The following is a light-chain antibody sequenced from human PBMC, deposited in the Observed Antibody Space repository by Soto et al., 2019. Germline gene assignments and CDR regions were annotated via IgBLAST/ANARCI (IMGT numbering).Light chain of an antibody. CDR1: QSVSSY. Sequence: EIVLTQSPATLSLSPGERATLSCRASQSVSSYLAWYQQKPGQAPRLLIYDASNRATGIPARFSGSGSGTDFTLTISCLEPEDFAVYYCPQRSNWPPIFTFGPGTKVDIK. CDR2: DAS. CDR3: PQRSNWPPIFT. V-gene: IGKV3-11*01. J-gene: IGKJ3*01.